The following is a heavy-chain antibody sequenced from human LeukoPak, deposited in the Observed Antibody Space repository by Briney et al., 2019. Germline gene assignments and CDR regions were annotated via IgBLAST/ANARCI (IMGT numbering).Heavy chain of an antibody. J-gene: IGHJ4*02. V-gene: IGHV5-51*03. CDR3: ARIGTSVVVAATPVDY. CDR2: IYPGDSDT. CDR1: GYSFTSYW. D-gene: IGHD2-15*01. Sequence: GESLKISCKGSGYSFTSYWIGWVRQMPGKGLEWMGIIYPGDSDTRYSPSFQGQVTISDDKSISTAYLQWSSLKASDTAMYYCARIGTSVVVAATPVDYWGQGTLVTVSS.